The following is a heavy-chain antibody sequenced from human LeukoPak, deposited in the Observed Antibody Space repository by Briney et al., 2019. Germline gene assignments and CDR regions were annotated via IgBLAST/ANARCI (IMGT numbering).Heavy chain of an antibody. CDR2: ISAYNGNT. V-gene: IGHV1-18*01. J-gene: IGHJ6*03. Sequence: ASVKVSCKASGYTFTSYGISWVRQAPGQGLEWMGWISAYNGNTNYAQKLQGRVTMTTDTSTSTAYMELRSLRSDDTAVYYCARTGYCSSTSCYYYNYYMDVWGKGTTVTVSS. D-gene: IGHD2-2*01. CDR1: GYTFTSYG. CDR3: ARTGYCSSTSCYYYNYYMDV.